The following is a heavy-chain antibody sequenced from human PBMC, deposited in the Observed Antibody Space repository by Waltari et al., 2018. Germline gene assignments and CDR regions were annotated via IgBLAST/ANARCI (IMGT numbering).Heavy chain of an antibody. CDR2: INGYNGNT. J-gene: IGHJ4*02. Sequence: QAQLVQSGAEVKKPGASVKVSCTTSGYNFLHFGLSWVRQAPGRGLEWMGWINGYNGNTKYAQKFQGRVTVTTDTSTSTAYMELRSLTSDDAALYYCVRDRMYSTSWFAFESWGQGTLVTVTS. CDR1: GYNFLHFG. CDR3: VRDRMYSTSWFAFES. D-gene: IGHD3-10*01. V-gene: IGHV1-18*01.